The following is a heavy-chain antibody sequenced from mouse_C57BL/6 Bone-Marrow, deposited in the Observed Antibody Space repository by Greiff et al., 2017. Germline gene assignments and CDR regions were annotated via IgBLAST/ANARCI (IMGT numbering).Heavy chain of an antibody. CDR1: GFTFSDFY. J-gene: IGHJ3*01. V-gene: IGHV7-1*01. CDR3: ARDVPYGGGFAY. D-gene: IGHD1-1*01. CDR2: SRNKANDYTT. Sequence: EVKLVESGGGLVQSGRSLRLSCATSGFTFSDFYMEWVRQAPGKGLEWIAASRNKANDYTTEYSASVKGRFIVSRDTSQSILYLQMNALRAEDTAIYYCARDVPYGGGFAYWGQGTLVTVSA.